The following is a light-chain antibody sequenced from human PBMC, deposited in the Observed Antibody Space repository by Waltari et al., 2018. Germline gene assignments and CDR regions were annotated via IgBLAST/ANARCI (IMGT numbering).Light chain of an antibody. CDR2: DVS. J-gene: IGLJ2*01. V-gene: IGLV2-14*03. CDR1: GRDIGTHEY. Sequence: SALTQPASVSGSPGQSITISCTGVGRDIGTHEYVSWYQQHQGKAPKLLIYDVSHRPSRLSHRFSSSKSGSSASLTISGLQAEDEADYYCCSYTSSTSVTFGGGTKVTVL. CDR3: CSYTSSTSVT.